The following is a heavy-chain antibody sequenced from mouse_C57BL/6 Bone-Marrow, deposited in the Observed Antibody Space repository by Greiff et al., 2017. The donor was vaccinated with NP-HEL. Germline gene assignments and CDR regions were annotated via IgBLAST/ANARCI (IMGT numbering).Heavy chain of an antibody. CDR1: EYEFPSHD. D-gene: IGHD1-1*01. Sequence: EVKVVESGGGLVQPGESLKLSCESNEYEFPSHDMSWVRKTPEKRLELVAAINSDGGSTSYPDTMERRFIISRDNTKKTLYLQMSSLRSEDTALYYCARHNYYGSSYWYFDVWGTGTTVTVSS. CDR3: ARHNYYGSSYWYFDV. CDR2: INSDGGST. J-gene: IGHJ1*03. V-gene: IGHV5-2*01.